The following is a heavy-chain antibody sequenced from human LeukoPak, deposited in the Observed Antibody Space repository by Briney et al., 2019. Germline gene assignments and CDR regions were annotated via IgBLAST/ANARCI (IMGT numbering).Heavy chain of an antibody. CDR3: ARYGSGYY. J-gene: IGHJ4*02. Sequence: SETLSLTCTVSGYSISSGHYWGWIRQPPGKGLEWIGSMYHGGSTYYNPPLKSRVTISVDTSKNQFSLKLSSVTAADTAVYYCARYGSGYYWGQGTLVTVSS. CDR1: GYSISSGHY. CDR2: MYHGGST. V-gene: IGHV4-38-2*02. D-gene: IGHD3-10*01.